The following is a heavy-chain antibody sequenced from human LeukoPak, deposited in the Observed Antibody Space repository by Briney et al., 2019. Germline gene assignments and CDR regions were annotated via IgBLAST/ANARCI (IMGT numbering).Heavy chain of an antibody. CDR1: GYSISSGYY. V-gene: IGHV4-38-2*02. Sequence: PSETLSLTCTVSGYSISSGYYWGWIRQPPGKGLEWIGSMYHSGSNYYNPSLKSRLTILVDTSKNQFSLNLSSVTAADTAVYYCARDSGSYYLDYWGQGTLVTVSS. CDR3: ARDSGSYYLDY. J-gene: IGHJ4*02. CDR2: MYHSGSN. D-gene: IGHD1-26*01.